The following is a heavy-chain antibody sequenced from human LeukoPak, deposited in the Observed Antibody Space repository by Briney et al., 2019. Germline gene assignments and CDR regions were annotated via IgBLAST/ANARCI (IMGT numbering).Heavy chain of an antibody. V-gene: IGHV4-59*01. D-gene: IGHD3-3*01. CDR3: GRVVDIDLWYDYYYGMAV. CDR2: IYYSGST. CDR1: GGSISSYY. Sequence: AETLSLTCTVSGGSISSYYWSWIRQPPGKGLEWIGYIYYSGSTNYNPSLKSRVTISVDTSKNQVSLKLSSVTAADTAVYYCGRVVDIDLWYDYYYGMAVWGQGTTVTVS. J-gene: IGHJ6*02.